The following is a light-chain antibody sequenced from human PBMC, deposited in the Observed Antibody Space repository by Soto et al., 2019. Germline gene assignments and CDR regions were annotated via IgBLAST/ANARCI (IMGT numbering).Light chain of an antibody. J-gene: IGKJ1*01. CDR3: QQYNSYSRYT. Sequence: DIQMTQSPSTLSASVGDRVTITCRASQSISSWLAWYQQKPGKAPKLLIYDASSLESGVPSRFSGSGSGTEFTLTISILQPDDFATYYCQQYNSYSRYTFGQGTKVEIK. V-gene: IGKV1-5*01. CDR1: QSISSW. CDR2: DAS.